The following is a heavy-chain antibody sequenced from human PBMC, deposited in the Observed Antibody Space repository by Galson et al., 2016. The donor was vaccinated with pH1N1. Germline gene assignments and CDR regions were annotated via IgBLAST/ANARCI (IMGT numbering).Heavy chain of an antibody. Sequence: SLRLSCAASGFTFSSFWMHWVRQVPGKGLVWVSRISTEGSSVSYADSVKGRFTISRDNARGTLYLEMNSLTAEDTALYYCARVRLILPGDPTGYFDLWGQGALVTVSS. D-gene: IGHD7-27*01. CDR3: ARVRLILPGDPTGYFDL. CDR2: ISTEGSSV. V-gene: IGHV3-74*01. J-gene: IGHJ4*02. CDR1: GFTFSSFW.